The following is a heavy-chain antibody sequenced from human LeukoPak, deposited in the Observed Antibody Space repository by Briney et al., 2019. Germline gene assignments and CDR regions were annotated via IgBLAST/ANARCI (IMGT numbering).Heavy chain of an antibody. CDR1: GGSISCSNDY. CDR2: MYYSGRT. J-gene: IGHJ4*02. Sequence: SETLSLTCNVSGGSISCSNDYWRWIRQPPGKGLEWIVSMYYSGRTYYNPSLKSRVTISVDTSKNQFSLNLRSVTAADTAVYYFASRDGSMIVVSDYWGQGTLVTVSS. D-gene: IGHD3-22*01. CDR3: ASRDGSMIVVSDY. V-gene: IGHV4-39*01.